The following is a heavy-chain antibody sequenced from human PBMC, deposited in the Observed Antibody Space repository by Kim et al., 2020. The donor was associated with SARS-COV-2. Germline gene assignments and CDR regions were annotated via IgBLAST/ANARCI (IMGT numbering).Heavy chain of an antibody. J-gene: IGHJ6*02. CDR3: ASSLFIWSGYQTMKYYYYGMDV. V-gene: IGHV3-7*01. CDR1: GFTFSSYW. Sequence: GGSLRLSCAASGFTFSSYWMSWVRQAPGKGLEWVANIKQDGSEKYYVDSVKGRFTISRDNAKNSLYLQMNSLRAEDTAVYYCASSLFIWSGYQTMKYYYYGMDVWGQGTTVTVSS. CDR2: IKQDGSEK. D-gene: IGHD3-3*01.